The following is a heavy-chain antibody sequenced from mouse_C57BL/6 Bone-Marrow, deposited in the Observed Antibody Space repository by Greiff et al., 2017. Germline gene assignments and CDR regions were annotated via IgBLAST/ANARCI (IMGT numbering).Heavy chain of an antibody. CDR2: ISSGSSTI. CDR3: ARKYGNYGYWYFDV. V-gene: IGHV5-17*01. Sequence: EVHLVESGGGLVKPGGSLKLSCAASGFTFSDYGMHWVRQAPEKGLEWVAYISSGSSTIYYADTVKGRFTISRDNAKNTLFLQMTSLRSEDTAMYYCARKYGNYGYWYFDVWGTGTTVTVSS. J-gene: IGHJ1*03. CDR1: GFTFSDYG. D-gene: IGHD2-10*02.